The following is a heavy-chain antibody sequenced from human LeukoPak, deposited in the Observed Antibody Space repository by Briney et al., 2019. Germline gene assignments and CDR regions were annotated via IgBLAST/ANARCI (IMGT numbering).Heavy chain of an antibody. CDR2: INSDGSST. D-gene: IGHD2-15*01. CDR3: VRDSGCSGGSCYSLWNFDY. CDR1: GFTFSSYG. J-gene: IGHJ4*02. V-gene: IGHV3-74*01. Sequence: QAGGSLRLSCAASGFTFSSYGMSWVRQAPGKGLVWVSRINSDGSSTSYADSVKGRFTISRDNAKNTLYLQLNTLRAEDTAVYFCVRDSGCSGGSCYSLWNFDYWGQGILVTVSS.